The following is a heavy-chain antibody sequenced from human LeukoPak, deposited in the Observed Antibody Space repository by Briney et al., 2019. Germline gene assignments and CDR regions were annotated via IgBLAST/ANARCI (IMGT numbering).Heavy chain of an antibody. CDR1: GFTFSSYA. CDR2: ISYDGSNK. Sequence: GGSLRLSCAASGFTFSSYAMHWVRQAPGKGLEWVAVISYDGSNKYYADSVKGRFTISRDNSKNTLYLQMNGLRAEDTAVYYCASLLLSYIAAAYNSAFDIWGQGTMVTVSS. D-gene: IGHD6-13*01. CDR3: ASLLLSYIAAAYNSAFDI. J-gene: IGHJ3*02. V-gene: IGHV3-30-3*01.